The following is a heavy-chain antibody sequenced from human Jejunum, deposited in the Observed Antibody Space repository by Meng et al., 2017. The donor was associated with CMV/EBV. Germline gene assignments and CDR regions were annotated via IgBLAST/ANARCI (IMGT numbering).Heavy chain of an antibody. CDR2: VSGKNADGGT. Sequence: DSFMNCVRRTPRKRLGSVGRVSGKNADGGTDYATPVNNRLTISRDDSENMVYLQMISLKTEDTAVYYCVADVPGGNSDYFDYWGQGTLVTVSS. V-gene: IGHV3-15*01. CDR1: DSF. J-gene: IGHJ4*02. D-gene: IGHD4-23*01. CDR3: VADVPGGNSDYFDY.